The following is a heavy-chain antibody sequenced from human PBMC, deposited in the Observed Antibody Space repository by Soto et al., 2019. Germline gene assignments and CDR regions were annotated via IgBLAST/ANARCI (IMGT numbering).Heavy chain of an antibody. CDR3: TWSDTRNGYNHDYYFDY. D-gene: IGHD5-12*01. J-gene: IGHJ4*02. Sequence: SVKVSCKTSGGTFRNNAISWVRQAPGQGLEWMGWILPIFGTPNYAQRFQGRVTITADDSATTAFMELRGLRPEDTAVYFCTWSDTRNGYNHDYYFDYWGQGTRVTVSS. CDR1: GGTFRNNA. V-gene: IGHV1-69*13. CDR2: ILPIFGTP.